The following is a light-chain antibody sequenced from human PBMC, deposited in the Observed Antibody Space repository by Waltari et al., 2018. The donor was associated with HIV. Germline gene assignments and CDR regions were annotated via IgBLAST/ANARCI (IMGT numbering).Light chain of an antibody. CDR2: DNI. CDR1: DPNIGKDY. V-gene: IGLV1-51*01. J-gene: IGLJ1*01. Sequence: QSVLTPPPSVSAAPGQKVNISCPGSDPNIGKDYVSWYQQLPGTAPKVLIYDNIHRPSGIPDRFSGSKSGTSATLGITGLQTGDEADYYCGTWDFSLSAYVFGTGTKVTVL. CDR3: GTWDFSLSAYV.